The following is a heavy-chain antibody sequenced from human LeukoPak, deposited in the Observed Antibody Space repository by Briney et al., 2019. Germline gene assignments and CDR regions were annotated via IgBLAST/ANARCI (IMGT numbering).Heavy chain of an antibody. CDR1: GYTFTGYY. D-gene: IGHD1-26*01. Sequence: ASVKVSCKASGYTFTGYYMHWVRQAPGQGLEWMGWINPNSGGTNYAQKFQGWVTMTRDTSIRTAYMELSRLRSDDTAVYYCARDYTVSGSHTRANAFDIWGQGTMVTVSS. CDR2: INPNSGGT. V-gene: IGHV1-2*04. CDR3: ARDYTVSGSHTRANAFDI. J-gene: IGHJ3*02.